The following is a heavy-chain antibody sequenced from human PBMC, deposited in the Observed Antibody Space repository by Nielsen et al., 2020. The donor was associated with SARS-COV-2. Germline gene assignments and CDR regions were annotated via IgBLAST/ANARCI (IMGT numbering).Heavy chain of an antibody. V-gene: IGHV3-11*03. CDR2: ISSSSSYT. CDR1: GFTFSDYY. J-gene: IGHJ3*02. D-gene: IGHD2-15*01. CDR3: ALPIRVAGTDAFDI. Sequence: GESLKISCAASGFTFSDYYMSWIRQAPGKGLEWVSYISSSSSYTNYADSVKGRFTISRDNAKSSLYLQMNSLRAEDTAVYYCALPIRVAGTDAFDIWGQGTMVTVSS.